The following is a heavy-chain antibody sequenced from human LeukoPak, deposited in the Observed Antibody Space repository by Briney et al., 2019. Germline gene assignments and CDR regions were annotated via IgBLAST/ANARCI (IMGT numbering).Heavy chain of an antibody. CDR2: ISAYNGNT. V-gene: IGHV1-18*01. CDR1: GYTFTSCG. J-gene: IGHJ4*02. CDR3: ARDSSSGWYVY. Sequence: ASVKVSCKASGYTFTSCGISWVRQAPGQGLEWMGWISAYNGNTNFAQKLQGRVTMTTDTSTSTAYMELRSLRSDDTAVYYCARDSSSGWYVYWGQGTLVTVSS. D-gene: IGHD6-19*01.